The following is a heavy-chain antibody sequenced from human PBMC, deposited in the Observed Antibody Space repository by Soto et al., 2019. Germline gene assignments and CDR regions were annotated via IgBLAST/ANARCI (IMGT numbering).Heavy chain of an antibody. Sequence: QVQLVESGGGVVQPGRSLRLSCAASGFTFSSYAMHWVRQAPGKGLEWVAVISYDGSNKYYADSVKGRFTISRDNSKNTLYQQMNSLSAEATAVYYCARVLMDTVTPRYYYYYGMDVWGQGTTVTVSS. CDR2: ISYDGSNK. CDR3: ARVLMDTVTPRYYYYYGMDV. V-gene: IGHV3-30-3*01. CDR1: GFTFSSYA. D-gene: IGHD5-18*01. J-gene: IGHJ6*02.